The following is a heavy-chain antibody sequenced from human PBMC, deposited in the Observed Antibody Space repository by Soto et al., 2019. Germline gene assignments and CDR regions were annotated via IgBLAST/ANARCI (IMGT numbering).Heavy chain of an antibody. CDR3: AKVGIGSFSHKHLFEH. D-gene: IGHD2-2*03. CDR1: GFTFSSFG. Sequence: GGSLRLSCTASGFTFSSFGMAWVRQAPGKGLEWVSAISGSADSSYYADSVKGRFTISRDNPKNTLYLQMDSLRAEDTGVYFCAKVGIGSFSHKHLFEHWGQGTQVTVSS. V-gene: IGHV3-23*01. J-gene: IGHJ4*02. CDR2: ISGSADSS.